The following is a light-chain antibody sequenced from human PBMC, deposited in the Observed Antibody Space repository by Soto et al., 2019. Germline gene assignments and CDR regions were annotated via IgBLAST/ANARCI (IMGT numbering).Light chain of an antibody. CDR1: QSLLHSNGYNY. CDR2: SGS. V-gene: IGKV2-28*01. J-gene: IGKJ1*01. Sequence: DIVMTQSPLSLPVTPGEPASISCRSSQSLLHSNGYNYLDWDLQKPGQSPQLLIYSGSNRASGVPYRFSGSGSGTDFTLKISRVEAEDVGVYYCMQALQTPRTFGQGTKVEIK. CDR3: MQALQTPRT.